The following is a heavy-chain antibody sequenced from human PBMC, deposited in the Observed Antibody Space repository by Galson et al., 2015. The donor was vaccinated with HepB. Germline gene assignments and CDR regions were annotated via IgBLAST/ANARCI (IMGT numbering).Heavy chain of an antibody. D-gene: IGHD6-19*01. CDR3: ARHREAPAGEADVFDY. Sequence: QSGAEVKKPGESLKISCKGSGYSFPSGWIGRVRQMPGKGLEWMGRIDPSDSYTNYSPSFQGHVTISADKSISTAYLQWSSLKASDTAMYYCARHREAPAGEADVFDYWGQGTLVTVSS. CDR1: GYSFPSGW. V-gene: IGHV5-10-1*01. J-gene: IGHJ4*02. CDR2: IDPSDSYT.